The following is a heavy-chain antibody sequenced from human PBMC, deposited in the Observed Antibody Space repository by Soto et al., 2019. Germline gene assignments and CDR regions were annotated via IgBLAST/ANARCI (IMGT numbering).Heavy chain of an antibody. J-gene: IGHJ4*02. Sequence: QVQLVQSGAEVKEPGASVKVSCKASGYTFTNYGISWVRQAPGQGLEWMGWISTYSGHTDFAQSFQGRVTMATDTSTTTAYMELRSVTSDYTAVYYCTREEYREVDHWGQGTLVTVSS. D-gene: IGHD3-10*01. CDR3: TREEYREVDH. CDR2: ISTYSGHT. V-gene: IGHV1-18*04. CDR1: GYTFTNYG.